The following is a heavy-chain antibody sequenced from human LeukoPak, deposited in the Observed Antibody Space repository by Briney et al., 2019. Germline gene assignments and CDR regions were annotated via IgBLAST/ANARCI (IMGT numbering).Heavy chain of an antibody. CDR2: IYSDNT. V-gene: IGHV3-53*01. CDR1: GGSISSYY. CDR3: ARRAGAYSHPYDY. Sequence: ETLSLTCTVSGGSISSYYWSWVRQAPGKGLEWVSFIYSDNTHYSDSVKGRFTISRDNSKDTLYLQMNSLRAEDTAVYYCARRAGAYSHPYDYWGQGTLVTVSS. J-gene: IGHJ4*02. D-gene: IGHD4/OR15-4a*01.